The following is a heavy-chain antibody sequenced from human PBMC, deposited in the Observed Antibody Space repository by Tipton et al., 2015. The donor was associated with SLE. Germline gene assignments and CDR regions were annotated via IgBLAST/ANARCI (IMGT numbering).Heavy chain of an antibody. V-gene: IGHV4-4*09. CDR2: IYTSGST. Sequence: TLSLTCTVSGGSISSYYWSWIRQPPGKGLEWIGYIYTSGSTNYNPSLKSRVTISVDTSKNQFSLKLSSVTAADTAVYYCARPVTGLGMDVWGQGTTVTVSS. CDR3: ARPVTGLGMDV. CDR1: GGSISSYY. J-gene: IGHJ6*02. D-gene: IGHD3/OR15-3a*01.